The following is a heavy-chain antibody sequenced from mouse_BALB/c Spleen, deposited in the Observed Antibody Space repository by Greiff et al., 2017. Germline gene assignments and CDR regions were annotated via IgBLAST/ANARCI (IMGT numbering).Heavy chain of an antibody. V-gene: IGHV5-6-5*01. D-gene: IGHD1-1*01. J-gene: IGHJ4*01. CDR2: ISSGGST. Sequence: EVNVVESGGGLVKPGGSLKLSCAASGFTFSSYAMSWVRQTPEKRLEWVASISSGGSTYYPDSVKGRFTISRDNARNILYLQMSSLRSEDTAMYYCARELYGSSSYAMDYWGQGTSVTVSS. CDR1: GFTFSSYA. CDR3: ARELYGSSSYAMDY.